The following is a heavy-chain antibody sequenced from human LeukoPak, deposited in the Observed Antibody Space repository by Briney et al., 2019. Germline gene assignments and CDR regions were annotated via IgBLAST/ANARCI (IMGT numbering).Heavy chain of an antibody. Sequence: PSQTLSLTCTVSGGSISSGDYYWSWIRQPPGKGLEWIGYIYYSGSTYYNPSLKSRVTISVDTSKNQFSLKLSSVTAADTAVYYCARGNKRYDILTGSYYFDYWGQGTLVTVS. D-gene: IGHD3-9*01. CDR3: ARGNKRYDILTGSYYFDY. CDR2: IYYSGST. CDR1: GGSISSGDYY. V-gene: IGHV4-30-4*01. J-gene: IGHJ4*02.